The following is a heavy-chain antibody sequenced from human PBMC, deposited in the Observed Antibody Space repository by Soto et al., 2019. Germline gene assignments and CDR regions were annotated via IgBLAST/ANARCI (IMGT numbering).Heavy chain of an antibody. CDR3: ARDSVIAAAGAYYYYGMDV. CDR2: INAGNGNT. CDR1: GYTFTSYA. V-gene: IGHV1-3*01. Sequence: ASVKVSCKASGYTFTSYAMHWVRQAPGQRLEWMGWINAGNGNTKYSQQFQGRVTITRDTSASTAYMELCSLRSEDTAVYYCARDSVIAAAGAYYYYGMDVWGQGTTVTVSS. D-gene: IGHD6-13*01. J-gene: IGHJ6*02.